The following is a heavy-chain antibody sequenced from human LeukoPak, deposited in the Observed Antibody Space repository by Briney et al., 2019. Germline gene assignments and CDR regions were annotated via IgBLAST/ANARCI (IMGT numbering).Heavy chain of an antibody. V-gene: IGHV1-69*13. CDR3: ARDNKWELFALDY. CDR2: IIPIFGTP. Sequence: SVKVSCKASGYTFTSYGISWVRQAPGQGLEWMEGIIPIFGTPKYAQKYQGRVAVTADESTSTAYMELSSLTSEDTAVYYCARDNKWELFALDYWGQGTLVTVSS. CDR1: GYTFTSYG. J-gene: IGHJ4*02. D-gene: IGHD1-26*01.